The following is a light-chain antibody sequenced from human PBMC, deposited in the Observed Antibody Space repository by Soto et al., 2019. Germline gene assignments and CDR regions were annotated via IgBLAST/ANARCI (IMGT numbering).Light chain of an antibody. J-gene: IGLJ1*01. CDR1: SSDIGAYDY. Sequence: QSALTQPPSASGSPGQSVAISCTGTSSDIGAYDYVSWYQQHPGKAPKLLIFEVAKRPSGVPDRFSGSKSGNTASLTVSGLHTEDEADYYCTSYAGRDTYVFGTGTKVTVL. CDR2: EVA. V-gene: IGLV2-8*01. CDR3: TSYAGRDTYV.